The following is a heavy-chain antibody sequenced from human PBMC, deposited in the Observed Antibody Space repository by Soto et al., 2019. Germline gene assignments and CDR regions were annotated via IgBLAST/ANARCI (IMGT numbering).Heavy chain of an antibody. D-gene: IGHD3-3*01. V-gene: IGHV3-23*01. J-gene: IGHJ4*02. Sequence: GGSLRLSCAAAGFTFSIYAMSWVRQAPGKGLQWVSAISGSGDNTYYADSVKGRFTISRDNSKNTLYLQMNNLRADDTAVYYCADGGEWSFNFVYWRQESLVTVSS. CDR1: GFTFSIYA. CDR2: ISGSGDNT. CDR3: ADGGEWSFNFVY.